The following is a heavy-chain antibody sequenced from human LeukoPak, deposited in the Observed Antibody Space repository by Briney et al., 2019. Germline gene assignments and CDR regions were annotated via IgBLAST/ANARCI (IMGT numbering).Heavy chain of an antibody. D-gene: IGHD6-13*01. J-gene: IGHJ5*02. CDR3: ARPISSSWYGGWFDP. V-gene: IGHV4-39*01. Sequence: SETLSLTCTVSGGSISSSSYYWGWIHQPPGKGLEWIGSIYYSGSTYYNPSLKSRVTISVDTSKNQFSLKLSSVTAADTAVYYCARPISSSWYGGWFDPWGQGTLVTVSS. CDR1: GGSISSSSYY. CDR2: IYYSGST.